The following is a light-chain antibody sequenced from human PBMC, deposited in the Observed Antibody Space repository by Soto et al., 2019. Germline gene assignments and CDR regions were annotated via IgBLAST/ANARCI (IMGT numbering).Light chain of an antibody. J-gene: IGLJ2*01. CDR3: TSYAGSSIPVV. Sequence: QSALTPPPSASGSPGKSVTISCTGASRDVGKYNFVSWYQQHPGKAPKLMIYDVTERPSGVPDRFSGSKSGNTASLTVSGLQAEDEADYYCTSYAGSSIPVVFGGGTKLTVL. CDR1: SRDVGKYNF. V-gene: IGLV2-8*01. CDR2: DVT.